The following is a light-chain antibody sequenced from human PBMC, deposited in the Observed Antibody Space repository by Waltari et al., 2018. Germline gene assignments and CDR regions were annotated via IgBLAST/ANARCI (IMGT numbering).Light chain of an antibody. Sequence: CRASQSVSSSYLAWYQQKPGQAPRLLIYGASSRATGIPDRFSGSGSGTDFTLTISRLEPEDFAVYYCQQYGSSPLTFGQGTKVEIK. CDR2: GAS. CDR3: QQYGSSPLT. V-gene: IGKV3-20*01. CDR1: QSVSSSY. J-gene: IGKJ1*01.